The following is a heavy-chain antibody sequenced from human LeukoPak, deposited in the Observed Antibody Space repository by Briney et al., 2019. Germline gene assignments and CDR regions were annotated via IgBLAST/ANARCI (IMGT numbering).Heavy chain of an antibody. CDR2: ITGDGSGA. J-gene: IGHJ4*02. Sequence: GGSLRLSCAASGFTFSSYWMHWVRQAPGKGLVLVSRITGDGSGANYADSVKGRFTISRDNAKNTLYLQMNSLRAEDTAVYYCARFAVTTAGDYWGQGTLVTVSS. D-gene: IGHD1-1*01. CDR1: GFTFSSYW. CDR3: ARFAVTTAGDY. V-gene: IGHV3-74*01.